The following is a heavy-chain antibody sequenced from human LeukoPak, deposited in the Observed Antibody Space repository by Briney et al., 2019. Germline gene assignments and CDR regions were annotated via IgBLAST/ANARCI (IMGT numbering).Heavy chain of an antibody. CDR2: ISGSGGST. CDR3: AKGGNWNYRYFSEFDY. J-gene: IGHJ4*02. D-gene: IGHD1-7*01. CDR1: GFTFSSYA. Sequence: GGSLRLSCAASGFTFSSYAMSWVRQAPGKGLEWVSAISGSGGSTYYADSVKGRFTISRDNSKNTLYLQMNSLRAEDTAVYYCAKGGNWNYRYFSEFDYWGQGTLVTVSS. V-gene: IGHV3-23*01.